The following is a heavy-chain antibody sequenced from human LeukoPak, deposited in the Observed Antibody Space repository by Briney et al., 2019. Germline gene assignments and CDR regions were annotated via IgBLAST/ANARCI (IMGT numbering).Heavy chain of an antibody. CDR3: ARPSPNYFGSGSYYRADY. D-gene: IGHD3-10*01. Sequence: GGSLRLSCAASGFPLTSYWMTWVRQAPGKGLEWVANINQDGSQKYYVDSVKGRLTISRDNAKNSLYLQMNSLRAEDTAVYYCARPSPNYFGSGSYYRADYWGQGTLLTVSS. J-gene: IGHJ4*02. CDR1: GFPLTSYW. CDR2: INQDGSQK. V-gene: IGHV3-7*01.